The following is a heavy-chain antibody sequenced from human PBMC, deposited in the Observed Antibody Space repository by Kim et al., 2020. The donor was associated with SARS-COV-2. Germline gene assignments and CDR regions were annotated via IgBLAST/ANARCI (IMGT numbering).Heavy chain of an antibody. D-gene: IGHD5-12*01. V-gene: IGHV3-49*04. CDR3: TRDWAAGDGYNSWFYYYMDV. J-gene: IGHJ6*03. Sequence: GGSLRLSCRASGIVFGDHAMSWVRQAPGQGLEWVGFIKRRAYGATTQYAASVKGRFTISRDDSKNIAYLQMNSLKIEDTAVYYCTRDWAAGDGYNSWFYYYMDVWGKGTTVTVSS. CDR2: IKRRAYGATT. CDR1: GIVFGDHA.